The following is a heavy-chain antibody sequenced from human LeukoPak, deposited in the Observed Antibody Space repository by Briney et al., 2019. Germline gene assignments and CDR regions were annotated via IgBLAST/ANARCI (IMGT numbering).Heavy chain of an antibody. D-gene: IGHD2-2*01. CDR1: GFSFSSYS. CDR2: ISMSNFYI. V-gene: IGHV3-21*01. Sequence: GGSLRLSCVASGFSFSSYSMNWVRQAPGKGLEWVSSISMSNFYIYYADSVKGRFTISRDNAKNSLYLQMNSLRADDTAVYFCARDPSPRTTYYYYYMDVWGTGTTVTASS. CDR3: ARDPSPRTTYYYYYMDV. J-gene: IGHJ6*03.